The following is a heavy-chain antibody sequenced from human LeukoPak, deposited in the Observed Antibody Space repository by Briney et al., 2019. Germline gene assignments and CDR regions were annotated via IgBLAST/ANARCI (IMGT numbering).Heavy chain of an antibody. CDR1: RFTFMNYA. J-gene: IGHJ3*02. D-gene: IGHD3-16*01. CDR2: ISGGGSST. Sequence: GGSLRLSCAASRFTFMNYAMSWVRQAPGKGLDGVSVISGGGSSTYYADSVKGRFTISIDNSKDTLYLQINTLKSEDTAVYYCAKDRDDYVWGSYLGAFDIWGKGTMVTVSS. V-gene: IGHV3-23*01. CDR3: AKDRDDYVWGSYLGAFDI.